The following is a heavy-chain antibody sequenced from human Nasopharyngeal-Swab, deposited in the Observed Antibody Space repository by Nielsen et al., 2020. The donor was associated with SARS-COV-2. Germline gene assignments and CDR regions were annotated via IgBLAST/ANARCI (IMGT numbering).Heavy chain of an antibody. CDR3: ARDQYGDYGDY. CDR2: IYSGGST. D-gene: IGHD4-17*01. V-gene: IGHV3-53*01. Sequence: WIRQPPGKGLEWVSVIYSGGSTYYADSVKGRFTISRDNSKNTLYLQMNSLRAEDTAVYCCARDQYGDYGDYWGQGTLVTVSS. J-gene: IGHJ4*02.